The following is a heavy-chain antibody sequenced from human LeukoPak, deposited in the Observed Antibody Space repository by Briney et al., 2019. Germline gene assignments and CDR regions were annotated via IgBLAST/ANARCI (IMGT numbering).Heavy chain of an antibody. V-gene: IGHV1-58*02. CDR3: TRPSREGITGTTRGYYYYYMDV. CDR2: IVVGSGNT. CDR1: GFTFTSSA. D-gene: IGHD1-7*01. J-gene: IGHJ6*03. Sequence: SVKVSCKASGFTFTSSAMQWVRQARGQRLEWIGWIVVGSGNTNYAQKFQERVTITRDMSTSTAYMELSSLRSEDTAVYYCTRPSREGITGTTRGYYYYYMDVWGKGTTVTVSS.